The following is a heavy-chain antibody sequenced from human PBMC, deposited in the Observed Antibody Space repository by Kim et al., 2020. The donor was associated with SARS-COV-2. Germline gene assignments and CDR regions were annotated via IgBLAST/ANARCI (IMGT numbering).Heavy chain of an antibody. D-gene: IGHD3-3*01. CDR1: GGSISSSSYY. CDR3: ARHGGFLENWFDP. CDR2: IYYSGST. Sequence: SETLSLTCTVSGGSISSSSYYWGWIRQPPGKGLEWIGSIYYSGSTYYNPSLKSRVTISVDTSKNQFSLKLSSVTAADTAVYYCARHGGFLENWFDPWGQGTLVTVSS. J-gene: IGHJ5*02. V-gene: IGHV4-39*01.